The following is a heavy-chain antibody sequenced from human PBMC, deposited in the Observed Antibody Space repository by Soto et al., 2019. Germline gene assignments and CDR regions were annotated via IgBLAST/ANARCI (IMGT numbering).Heavy chain of an antibody. Sequence: GGSLRLSCTVSGFTFSNAWMTWVRQAPGKGLEWVGRIKSKTDDGTTDYAAPVKGRFTISRDDSRNTLYLQMNSLKTEDTAVYYCTPDSSSWAYYYYYGMDVWGQGTTVTVSS. J-gene: IGHJ6*02. V-gene: IGHV3-15*01. D-gene: IGHD2-2*01. CDR1: GFTFSNAW. CDR2: IKSKTDDGTT. CDR3: TPDSSSWAYYYYYGMDV.